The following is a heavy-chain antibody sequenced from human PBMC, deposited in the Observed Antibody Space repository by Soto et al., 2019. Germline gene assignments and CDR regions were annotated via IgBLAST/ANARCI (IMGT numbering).Heavy chain of an antibody. Sequence: EVQLVESGGGLVKPGGSLRLSCAASGFTFSSYSMNWVRQAPGKGLEWVSSISSSSSYIYYADSVKGRFTIPRDNAKNSLYLQMNSLRAEDTAVYYCARGIVVVVAATTGGFDPWGQGTLVTVSS. CDR2: ISSSSSYI. CDR3: ARGIVVVVAATTGGFDP. V-gene: IGHV3-21*01. D-gene: IGHD2-15*01. J-gene: IGHJ5*02. CDR1: GFTFSSYS.